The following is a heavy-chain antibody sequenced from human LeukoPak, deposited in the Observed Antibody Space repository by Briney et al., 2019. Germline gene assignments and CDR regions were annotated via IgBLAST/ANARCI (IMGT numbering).Heavy chain of an antibody. CDR3: ARYGHSSVINYYYGMDV. Sequence: GASVKVSCKASGYTFTIYGISRVRQAPGQGLEWMGWISAYNGNTNYAQKLQGRVTMTTDTSTSTAYMELRSLRSDDTAVYYCARYGHSSVINYYYGMDVWGQGTTVTVSS. D-gene: IGHD6-19*01. CDR2: ISAYNGNT. V-gene: IGHV1-18*01. J-gene: IGHJ6*02. CDR1: GYTFTIYG.